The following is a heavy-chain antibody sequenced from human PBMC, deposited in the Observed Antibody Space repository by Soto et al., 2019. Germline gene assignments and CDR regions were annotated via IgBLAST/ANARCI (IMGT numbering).Heavy chain of an antibody. D-gene: IGHD2-21*01. CDR1: GFNFNIFA. Sequence: GGSLRLSCAASGFNFNIFAMSWVRQAPGKGLEWVSGIGGGDTHYADSVKGRFTISRDNSRNTVFLQMTSLRAEDTAIYYCAKDRQDHNSVWDPFDIWGQGTVVTVPS. CDR2: IGGGDT. J-gene: IGHJ3*02. V-gene: IGHV3-23*01. CDR3: AKDRQDHNSVWDPFDI.